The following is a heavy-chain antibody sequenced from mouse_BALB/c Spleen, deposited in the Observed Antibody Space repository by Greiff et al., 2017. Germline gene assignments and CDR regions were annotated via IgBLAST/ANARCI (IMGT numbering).Heavy chain of an antibody. J-gene: IGHJ1*01. Sequence: EVKLQESGPSLVKPSQTLSLTCSVTGDSITSGYWNWIRKFPGNKLEYMGYISYSGSTYYNPSLKSRISITRDTSKNQYYLQLNSVTTEDTATYYCPRYGYGSSYWYFDVWGAGTTVTVSS. CDR1: GDSITSGY. CDR2: ISYSGST. D-gene: IGHD1-1*01. CDR3: PRYGYGSSYWYFDV. V-gene: IGHV3-8*02.